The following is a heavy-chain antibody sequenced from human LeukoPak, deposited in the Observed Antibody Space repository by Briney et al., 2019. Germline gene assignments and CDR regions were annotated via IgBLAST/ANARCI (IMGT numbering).Heavy chain of an antibody. J-gene: IGHJ4*02. CDR3: ARGGSTAYVFDC. CDR1: GFTFSSYA. D-gene: IGHD5-12*01. V-gene: IGHV3-23*01. CDR2: ISTSGDGT. Sequence: PGGSLRLSCAASGFTFSSYAMSWVRQAPGKGLEWVAGISTSGDGTYYADSVKGRFTISRDNSKNTLCLQMSSLRPEDTAVYYCARGGSTAYVFDCWGQGALITVSA.